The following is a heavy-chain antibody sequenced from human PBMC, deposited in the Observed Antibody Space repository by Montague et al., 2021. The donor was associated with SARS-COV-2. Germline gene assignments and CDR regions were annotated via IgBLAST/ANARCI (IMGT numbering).Heavy chain of an antibody. D-gene: IGHD2-2*01. J-gene: IGHJ4*02. V-gene: IGHV3-21*01. CDR3: ARDSGIFVASYYFDY. Sequence: SLRLSCAVSGFTFSSYSMNWVRQAPGKGLEWVSSISGRSSYIYYXXSLKGRFTISRNNARNSLHLQMNSLRAEDTAVYYCARDSGIFVASYYFDYWGQGTLVTVSS. CDR2: ISGRSSYI. CDR1: GFTFSSYS.